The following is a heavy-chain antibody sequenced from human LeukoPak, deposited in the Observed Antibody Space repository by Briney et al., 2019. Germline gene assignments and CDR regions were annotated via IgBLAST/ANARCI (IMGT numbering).Heavy chain of an antibody. Sequence: PGGSLRLSCSASGFTFSIYGMHWVRQAPGKGLVYVSAISSNGGSTYYADSVKGRFTISRDNSKNTLSLQMSSLRAEDTAVYYCVKGRGVLTTVTTHYFDYWGQGSLVTVSS. CDR3: VKGRGVLTTVTTHYFDY. V-gene: IGHV3-64D*09. CDR2: ISSNGGST. J-gene: IGHJ4*02. D-gene: IGHD4-11*01. CDR1: GFTFSIYG.